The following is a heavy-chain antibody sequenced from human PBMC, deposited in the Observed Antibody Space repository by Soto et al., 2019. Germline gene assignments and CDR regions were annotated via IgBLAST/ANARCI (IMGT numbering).Heavy chain of an antibody. D-gene: IGHD3-10*01. CDR3: ARHDGTMVRGQPGGWFDP. CDR1: GGSISSSSYY. V-gene: IGHV4-39*01. Sequence: QLQLQESGPGLVKPSETLSLTCTVSGGSISSSSYYWGWIRQPPGKGLEWIGSIYYSGSTYYNPSLQSRVTISVDTSKNQFSLKLSSVTAADTAVYYCARHDGTMVRGQPGGWFDPWGQGTLVTVSS. CDR2: IYYSGST. J-gene: IGHJ5*02.